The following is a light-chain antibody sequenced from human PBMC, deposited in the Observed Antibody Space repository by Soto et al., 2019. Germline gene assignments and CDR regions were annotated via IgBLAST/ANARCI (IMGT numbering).Light chain of an antibody. V-gene: IGKV3-15*01. CDR2: GAS. Sequence: EIVMTQSPATLSVSPGERATLSCRASESVSNNLAWYQQKPGQAPRLLIYGASTRATGIPARFSGSGSGTEFTLTITGLQSEDFAVYYCQQYDNWPPWAFGQGTQVEI. J-gene: IGKJ1*01. CDR3: QQYDNWPPWA. CDR1: ESVSNN.